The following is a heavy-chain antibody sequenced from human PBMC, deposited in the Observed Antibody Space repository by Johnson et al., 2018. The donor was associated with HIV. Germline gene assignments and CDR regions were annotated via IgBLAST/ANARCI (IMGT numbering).Heavy chain of an antibody. Sequence: QVQLVESGGGVVQPGGSLTLSCAASGFVFSDYVMHWVRQAPGKGLDWVTFIRYDGSGKYYADSVNGRFTISRDNAKNSLYLQMNSLRAEDTAVYYCAKRGPTGGYCSGGSCYFAFHICGQGTMVTVSS. D-gene: IGHD2-15*01. J-gene: IGHJ3*02. V-gene: IGHV3-30*02. CDR3: AKRGPTGGYCSGGSCYFAFHI. CDR2: IRYDGSGK. CDR1: GFVFSDYV.